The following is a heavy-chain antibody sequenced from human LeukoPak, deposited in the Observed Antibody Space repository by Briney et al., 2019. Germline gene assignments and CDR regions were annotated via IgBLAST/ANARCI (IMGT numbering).Heavy chain of an antibody. V-gene: IGHV3-30*02. J-gene: IGHJ4*02. CDR3: AKDRGRYCSGGSCYTTHYFDY. CDR1: GFTFSSYG. CDR2: IRSDGSNK. D-gene: IGHD2-15*01. Sequence: PGGSLRLSCAASGFTFSSYGMHWVRQAPGKWLEWVAFIRSDGSNKYYADSVEGRFTISRDKSKNTLYRQMNSLRAEDTAVYYCAKDRGRYCSGGSCYTTHYFDYWGQGTLVSVSS.